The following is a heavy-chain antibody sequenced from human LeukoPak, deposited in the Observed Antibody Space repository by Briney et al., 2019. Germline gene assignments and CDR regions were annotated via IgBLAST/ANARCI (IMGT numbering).Heavy chain of an antibody. CDR2: IWYDGSNK. CDR3: ATEKYYDILTGYYYDAFDI. D-gene: IGHD3-9*01. CDR1: GFTFSSYG. J-gene: IGHJ3*02. Sequence: GGSLRLSCAASGFTFSSYGMHWVRQAPGKGLEWVAVIWYDGSNKYYADSVKGRFTISRDNSKNTLYLQMNSLRAEDTAVYYCATEKYYDILTGYYYDAFDIWGQGTMVTVSS. V-gene: IGHV3-33*01.